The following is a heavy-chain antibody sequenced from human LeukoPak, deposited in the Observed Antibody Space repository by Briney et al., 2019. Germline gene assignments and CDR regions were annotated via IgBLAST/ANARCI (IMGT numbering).Heavy chain of an antibody. CDR3: ARHGVYGSGSYYNVFFDY. CDR1: GGSFSGYY. J-gene: IGHJ4*02. D-gene: IGHD3-10*01. Sequence: PSETLSLTCAVYGGSFSGYYWSWIRQPPGKGLEWIGEINHSGSTNYNPSLKSRVTISVDTSKNQFSLKLSSVTAADTAVYYCARHGVYGSGSYYNVFFDYWGQGTLVTVSS. CDR2: INHSGST. V-gene: IGHV4-34*01.